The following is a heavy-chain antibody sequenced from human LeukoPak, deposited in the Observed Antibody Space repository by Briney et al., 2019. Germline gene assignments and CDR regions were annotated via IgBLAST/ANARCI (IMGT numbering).Heavy chain of an antibody. CDR1: GCTFSSYD. CDR3: ARMTTYYGMDV. J-gene: IGHJ6*02. CDR2: IGTAGDT. V-gene: IGHV3-13*01. Sequence: GGSLRLSCAASGCTFSSYDMHWVRQATGKGLEWVSAIGTAGDTYYPGSVKGRFTISRENAKNSLYLQMNSLRAGDTAVYYCARMTTYYGMDVWGQGTTVTVSS. D-gene: IGHD4-17*01.